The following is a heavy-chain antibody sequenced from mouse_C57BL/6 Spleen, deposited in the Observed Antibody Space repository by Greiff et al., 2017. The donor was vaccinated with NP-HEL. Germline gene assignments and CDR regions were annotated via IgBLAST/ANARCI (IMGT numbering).Heavy chain of an antibody. CDR3: ARSTMVTTGFDY. CDR1: GYTFTSYW. Sequence: QVQLQQPGAELVRPGSSVKLSCKASGYTFTSYWMHWVKQRPIQGLEWIGNIDPSDSETHYNQKFKDKATLTVDKSSSTAYMQLSSLTSEDSAVYYGARSTMVTTGFDYWGKGTTLTVSS. CDR2: IDPSDSET. V-gene: IGHV1-52*01. J-gene: IGHJ2*01. D-gene: IGHD2-2*01.